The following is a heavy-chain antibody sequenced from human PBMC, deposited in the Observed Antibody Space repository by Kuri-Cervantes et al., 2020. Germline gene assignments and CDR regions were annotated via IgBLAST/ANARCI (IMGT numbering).Heavy chain of an antibody. CDR1: GFTFSSYG. D-gene: IGHD2-15*01. J-gene: IGHJ4*02. V-gene: IGHV3-33*01. CDR3: ARGGYCSGGSCGGFDY. Sequence: GESLKISCAASGFTFSSYGMHWVRQAPGKGLEWVAVIWYDGSNKYYADSVKGRFTISRDNSKNTLYLQMNSLRDEDTAVYYCARGGYCSGGSCGGFDYWGQGTLVTVSS. CDR2: IWYDGSNK.